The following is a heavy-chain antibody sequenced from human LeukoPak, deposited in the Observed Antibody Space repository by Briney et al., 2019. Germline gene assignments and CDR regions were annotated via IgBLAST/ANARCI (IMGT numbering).Heavy chain of an antibody. CDR3: ARYSRGDAFDI. D-gene: IGHD1-26*01. Sequence: ASVKVSCKASGYTFSDYYMHWVRQAPGQGPEWMGWINPNSGGTNYAQKFQGRVTMTRDTSISTAYMELSRLRSDDTAVYYCARYSRGDAFDIWGQGTKVTVSS. CDR2: INPNSGGT. J-gene: IGHJ3*02. CDR1: GYTFSDYY. V-gene: IGHV1-2*02.